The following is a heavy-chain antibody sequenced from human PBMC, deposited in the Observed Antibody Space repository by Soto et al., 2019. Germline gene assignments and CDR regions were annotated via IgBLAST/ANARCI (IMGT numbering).Heavy chain of an antibody. J-gene: IGHJ6*02. CDR2: ISYDGSNK. Sequence: GGSLRLSCAASGFTFSSYAMHWVRQAPGKGLEWVAVISYDGSNKYYADSVKGRFTISRDNSKNTLYLQMNSLRAEDTAVYYCARVHCSLVGYCSSTSCYYYYGMDVWGQGTTVTVSS. V-gene: IGHV3-30-3*01. CDR1: GFTFSSYA. D-gene: IGHD2-2*01. CDR3: ARVHCSLVGYCSSTSCYYYYGMDV.